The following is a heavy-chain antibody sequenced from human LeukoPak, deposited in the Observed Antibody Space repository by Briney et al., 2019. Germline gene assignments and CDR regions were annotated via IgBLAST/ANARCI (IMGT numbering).Heavy chain of an antibody. D-gene: IGHD3-22*01. V-gene: IGHV3-23*01. Sequence: GGSLRLSCAASGFPFSNYAMSWVRQAPGKGLEWVSAISGGDGSTYYADSVKGRFTISRDNSKNTLYLQMNSLRAEDTAVYYCAKGQYYYDSSGYYPEWGQGTLVTVSS. J-gene: IGHJ4*02. CDR3: AKGQYYYDSSGYYPE. CDR2: ISGGDGST. CDR1: GFPFSNYA.